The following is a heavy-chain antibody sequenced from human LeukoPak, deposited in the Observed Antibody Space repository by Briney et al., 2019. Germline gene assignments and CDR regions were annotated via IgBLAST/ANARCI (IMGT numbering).Heavy chain of an antibody. J-gene: IGHJ4*02. CDR3: ARDNFDY. CDR1: GFTLSSRA. Sequence: GGSLRLSCAASGFTLSSRAMSWVRQAPGKGLEWVSAITRGDGRTYYADSVKGRFAISRDNAKNSLYLQMNSLRAEDTAVYYCARDNFDYWGQGTLVTVSS. V-gene: IGHV3-23*01. CDR2: ITRGDGRT.